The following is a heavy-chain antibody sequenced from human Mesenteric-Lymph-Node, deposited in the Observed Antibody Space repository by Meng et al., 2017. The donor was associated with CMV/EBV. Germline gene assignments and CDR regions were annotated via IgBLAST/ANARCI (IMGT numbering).Heavy chain of an antibody. D-gene: IGHD3-10*02. V-gene: IGHV4-59*01. CDR3: AALLSGPGTMSVWFDP. Sequence: SETLSLTCTVSDGSISSYYWSWIRQPPGKGLEWIGYIYYSGSTNYNPSLKSRVTISVDTSKNQFSLKLSSVTAADTAVYYCAALLSGPGTMSVWFDPWGQGTLVTVSS. CDR2: IYYSGST. J-gene: IGHJ5*02. CDR1: DGSISSYY.